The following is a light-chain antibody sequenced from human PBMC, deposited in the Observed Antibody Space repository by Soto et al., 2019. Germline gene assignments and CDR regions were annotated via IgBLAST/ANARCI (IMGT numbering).Light chain of an antibody. J-gene: IGLJ2*01. CDR1: SSDVGGYNY. Sequence: QSVLTQPPSASGSPGQSVAISCTGTSSDVGGYNYVSWYQQHPGKAPKLIISEVSKRPSGVPDRFSGSKSGNTASLTVSGLQTEDEADYYCSSYAGTNTVVFGGGTQLTVL. V-gene: IGLV2-8*01. CDR3: SSYAGTNTVV. CDR2: EVS.